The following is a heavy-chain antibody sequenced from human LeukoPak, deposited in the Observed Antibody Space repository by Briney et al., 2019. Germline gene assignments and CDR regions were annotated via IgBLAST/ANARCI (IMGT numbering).Heavy chain of an antibody. D-gene: IGHD3-22*01. CDR3: ARGGNGSSGYYYARY. CDR2: IYYSGST. CDR1: SGSISSGDYY. J-gene: IGHJ4*02. Sequence: SETLSLTCTVSSGSISSGDYYWSWIRQPPGKGLEWIGYIYYSGSTYYNPSLRSRVTISVDTSKNQFSLKLSSVTAADTAVYYCARGGNGSSGYYYARYWGQGTLVTVSS. V-gene: IGHV4-30-4*01.